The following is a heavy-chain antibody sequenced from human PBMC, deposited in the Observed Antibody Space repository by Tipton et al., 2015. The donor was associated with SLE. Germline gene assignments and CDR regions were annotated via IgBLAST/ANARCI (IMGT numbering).Heavy chain of an antibody. J-gene: IGHJ6*03. CDR1: GFTFSSYW. D-gene: IGHD2-8*01. CDR3: ASGGMVYDMGYYYYYMNV. V-gene: IGHV3-7*03. Sequence: GSLILSCAASGFTFSSYWMTWVRQAPGKGLEWVANINQYGSEKYSVDSVKGRFTISRDNAKNSLYLQMNSLRAEDTAVYYCASGGMVYDMGYYYYYMNVWGKGTTVTVSS. CDR2: INQYGSEK.